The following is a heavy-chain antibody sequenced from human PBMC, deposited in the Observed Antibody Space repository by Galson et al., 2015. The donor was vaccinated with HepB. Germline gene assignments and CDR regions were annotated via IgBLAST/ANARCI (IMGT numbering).Heavy chain of an antibody. CDR1: GYTFTSNG. Sequence: QSGAEVKKPGASVKVSCKASGYTFTSNGLSWVRQAPGKGLEWMGRILPILGITNYAQKFQGRVTITADKSTSTTYMELSSLRSEDTAVYYWASLDSSSPFDAFDIWGQGTMVTVSS. D-gene: IGHD6-13*01. V-gene: IGHV1-69*04. CDR2: ILPILGIT. J-gene: IGHJ3*02. CDR3: ASLDSSSPFDAFDI.